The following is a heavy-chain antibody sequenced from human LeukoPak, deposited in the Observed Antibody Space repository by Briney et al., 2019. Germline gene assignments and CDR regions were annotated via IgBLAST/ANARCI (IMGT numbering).Heavy chain of an antibody. J-gene: IGHJ4*02. Sequence: GGSLRLSCAASGFTFSSYWMSWVRQAPGKGLEWVANIKQDGSEKYYVDSVKGRFTISRDNAKNSLYLQMNSMRAEDTAVYYCARNYDFSSGYPDYWGQGTLVTVSS. CDR2: IKQDGSEK. CDR3: ARNYDFSSGYPDY. V-gene: IGHV3-7*01. CDR1: GFTFSSYW. D-gene: IGHD3-3*01.